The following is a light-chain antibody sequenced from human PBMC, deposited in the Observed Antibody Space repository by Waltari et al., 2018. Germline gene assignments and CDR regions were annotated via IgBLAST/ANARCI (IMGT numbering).Light chain of an antibody. CDR2: RDK. V-gene: IGLV1-47*01. CDR3: AAWDDSLSVSYV. J-gene: IGLJ1*01. CDR1: NPNIGRNP. Sequence: QSVLTPPPSASGAPGQTDTLACSGTNPNIGRNPVFWYHQPPGTAPKLLPYRDKQRPSGVPDRFSGSKSGTSASLAISVLRSEDEADYYCAAWDDSLSVSYVFGSGTKVTV.